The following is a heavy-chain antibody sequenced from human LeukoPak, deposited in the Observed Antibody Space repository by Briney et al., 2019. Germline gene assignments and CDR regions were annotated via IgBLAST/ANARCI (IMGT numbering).Heavy chain of an antibody. CDR1: GFTFSSYA. CDR2: ISGSGGST. Sequence: GGSLRLSCAASGFTFSSYAMSWVRQAPGKGLEWVSAISGSGGSTYYADSVKGRFTISRDNSKNTLYLQMNSLRAEDTAVYYCASLTGMTTVVSGIDYWGQGTLVTVSS. D-gene: IGHD4-23*01. V-gene: IGHV3-23*01. CDR3: ASLTGMTTVVSGIDY. J-gene: IGHJ4*02.